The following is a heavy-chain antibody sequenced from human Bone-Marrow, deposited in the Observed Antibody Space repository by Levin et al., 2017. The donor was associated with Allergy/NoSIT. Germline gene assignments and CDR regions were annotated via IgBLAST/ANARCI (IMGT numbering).Heavy chain of an antibody. J-gene: IGHJ4*02. CDR2: IYYSGST. Sequence: SETLSLTCTVSGGSISSSSYYWGWIRQPPGTGLEWIGSIYYSGSTYYNPSLKSRVTISVDTSKNQFSLKLSSVTAADTAVYYCARGARSGVPAAEAFDYWGQGTLVTVSS. CDR1: GGSISSSSYY. V-gene: IGHV4-39*01. D-gene: IGHD2-2*01. CDR3: ARGARSGVPAAEAFDY.